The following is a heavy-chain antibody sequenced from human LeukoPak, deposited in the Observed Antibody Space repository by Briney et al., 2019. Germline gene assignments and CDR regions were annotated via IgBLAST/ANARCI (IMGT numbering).Heavy chain of an antibody. V-gene: IGHV4-4*07. Sequence: PSETLSLTCRVSGGSISSYHWSWIRQPAGKELEWVGRIFHSGSTDYNPSLKSRVTMSVDTSKNQFSLNMTSVTAADTAVYYCAREMDSSGYYWLDYWGRGTLSPSPQ. J-gene: IGHJ4*02. CDR2: IFHSGST. CDR3: AREMDSSGYYWLDY. CDR1: GGSISSYH. D-gene: IGHD3-22*01.